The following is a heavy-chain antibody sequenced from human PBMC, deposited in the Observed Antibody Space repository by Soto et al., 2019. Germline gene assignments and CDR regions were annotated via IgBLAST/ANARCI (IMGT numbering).Heavy chain of an antibody. J-gene: IGHJ6*03. D-gene: IGHD3-10*01. CDR2: ISNNGDST. Sequence: EVQLVESGGGLVQPGGSLRLSCAASGFIFSAYAMYWVRQAPGKGLECVSAISNNGDSTYYANSVKDRFTISRDKSKNTLYLQMGSLRPEDLAVYYCTRGAGPHYYYYMDVWGQGTTVTVSS. CDR1: GFIFSAYA. CDR3: TRGAGPHYYYYMDV. V-gene: IGHV3-64*01.